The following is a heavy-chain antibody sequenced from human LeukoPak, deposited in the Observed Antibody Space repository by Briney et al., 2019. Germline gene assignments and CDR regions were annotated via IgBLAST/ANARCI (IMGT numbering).Heavy chain of an antibody. D-gene: IGHD1-26*01. J-gene: IGHJ6*02. CDR2: INPSGGST. CDR3: AREGSYYGYYYYGMDV. Sequence: ASVKVSCKASGYTFTSYYMHWVRQAPGQGLEWMGIINPSGGSTSYAQKFQGRVTMTRDTSTSTVYMELSSLRSEDTAVYYCAREGSYYGYYYYGMDVWGQGTTVTVSS. V-gene: IGHV1-46*01. CDR1: GYTFTSYY.